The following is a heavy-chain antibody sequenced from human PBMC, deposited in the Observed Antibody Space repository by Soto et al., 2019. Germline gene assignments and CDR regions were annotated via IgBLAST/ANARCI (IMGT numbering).Heavy chain of an antibody. V-gene: IGHV4-31*11. J-gene: IGHJ4*02. CDR1: GGSISSGGYS. CDR2: IYYTGTT. Sequence: SETLSLTCAVSGGSISSGGYSWSWIRQHPGKGLEWIAYIYYTGTTYYNPSLKSRVTISIDRSNNQFSLMLSSVTAADTAVYYCARDLRLDSWGPGTLVTVSS. D-gene: IGHD2-21*02. CDR3: ARDLRLDS.